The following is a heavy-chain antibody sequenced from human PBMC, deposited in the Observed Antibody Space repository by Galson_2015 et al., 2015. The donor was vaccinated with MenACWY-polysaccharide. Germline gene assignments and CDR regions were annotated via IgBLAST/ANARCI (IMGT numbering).Heavy chain of an antibody. D-gene: IGHD3-16*01. J-gene: IGHJ4*02. CDR2: IHISGST. V-gene: IGHV4-61*02. Sequence: TLSLTCTVSGGSSSSGSYYWSWIRQPAGKGLEWIGRIHISGSTNYNPSLKSRVTISVDTSENQFSLNLSSVTAADTAVYYCARVGGTYPDLRYFDLWGQGILVTVSS. CDR3: ARVGGTYPDLRYFDL. CDR1: GGSSSSGSYY.